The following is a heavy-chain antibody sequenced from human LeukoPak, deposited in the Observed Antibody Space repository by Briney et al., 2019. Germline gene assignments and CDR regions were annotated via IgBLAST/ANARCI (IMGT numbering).Heavy chain of an antibody. J-gene: IGHJ6*03. Sequence: SETLSLTCGVYGGSFSGYDWSWVRQPPGKGSEWIGGINDGGDTNYNPSLKSRVTMSVDTSKNHFSLEVRSMTAADTAVYYCARGLGWKVATMGLFFMDVWGEGTTVTVSS. CDR1: GGSFSGYD. CDR3: ARGLGWKVATMGLFFMDV. CDR2: INDGGDT. D-gene: IGHD5-24*01. V-gene: IGHV4-34*01.